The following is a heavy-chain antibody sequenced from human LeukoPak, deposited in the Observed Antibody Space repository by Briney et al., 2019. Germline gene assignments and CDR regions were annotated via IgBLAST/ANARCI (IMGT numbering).Heavy chain of an antibody. Sequence: NPSETLSLTCTVSGGSISNYYWSWIRQSPGKGLEWLGYIYQSGTTNYNPSLKSRITISVDTSKNQFSLKLRSVTAADTAVYYCARVAGTYPDYWGQGTLVTVSS. D-gene: IGHD3-10*01. J-gene: IGHJ4*02. CDR1: GGSISNYY. V-gene: IGHV4-59*01. CDR3: ARVAGTYPDY. CDR2: IYQSGTT.